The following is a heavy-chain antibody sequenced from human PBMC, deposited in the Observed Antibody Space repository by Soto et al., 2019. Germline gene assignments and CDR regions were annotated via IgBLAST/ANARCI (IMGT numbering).Heavy chain of an antibody. J-gene: IGHJ6*02. V-gene: IGHV4-39*01. CDR3: ARLGDYVYYYYGMDV. CDR1: GGSISSSSYY. CDR2: IYYSGST. D-gene: IGHD4-17*01. Sequence: QLQLQESGPGLVKPSETLSLTCTVSGGSISSSSYYWGWIRQPPGKGLEWIGSIYYSGSTYYNPSLKSRVTISVDTSKNQFSLKLSSVTAAVTAVYYCARLGDYVYYYYGMDVWGQGTTVTVSS.